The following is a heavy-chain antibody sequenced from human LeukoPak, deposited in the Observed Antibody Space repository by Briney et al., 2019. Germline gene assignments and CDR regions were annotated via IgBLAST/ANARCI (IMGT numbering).Heavy chain of an antibody. CDR1: GFTLSSYA. J-gene: IGHJ4*02. CDR2: VSYDGNKK. D-gene: IGHD3-22*01. V-gene: IGHV3-30-3*01. Sequence: GGSLRLSCAASGFTLSSYAMHWVRQAPGKGLEWVALVSYDGNKKYYAASVNGRFTISRDNSKNTLYLEMNSLGAEDTAVYYWARAIVLITHFDYWGQGTLVTVSS. CDR3: ARAIVLITHFDY.